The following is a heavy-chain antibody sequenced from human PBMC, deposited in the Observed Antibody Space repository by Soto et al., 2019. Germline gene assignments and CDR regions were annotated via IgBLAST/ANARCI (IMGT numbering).Heavy chain of an antibody. CDR1: GESISSSSYY. CDR3: ARQRTTVVTQAYFDH. Sequence: SETLSLTCIVSGESISSSSYYWGWIRQPPGKGLEWIGSIYYSGRTYYNPSFKSRVTISINTSKNQFSLKLSSVTATDTAVYYCARQRTTVVTQAYFDHWGQGALVTVSS. J-gene: IGHJ4*02. CDR2: IYYSGRT. D-gene: IGHD2-21*02. V-gene: IGHV4-39*01.